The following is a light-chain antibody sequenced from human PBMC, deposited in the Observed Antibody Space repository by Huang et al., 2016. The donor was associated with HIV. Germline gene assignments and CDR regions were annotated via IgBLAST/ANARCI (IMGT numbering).Light chain of an antibody. Sequence: DIQMTQSPSSLSASVGDRVTITCQASQDISNYLNWYQQKPGKAPKLLIYDASKLETGVPSRFSGSGSGTDFTFTISSLQPEDIATYYCQHYDGLPITFGQGTRLAIK. CDR1: QDISNY. V-gene: IGKV1-33*01. CDR3: QHYDGLPIT. J-gene: IGKJ5*01. CDR2: DAS.